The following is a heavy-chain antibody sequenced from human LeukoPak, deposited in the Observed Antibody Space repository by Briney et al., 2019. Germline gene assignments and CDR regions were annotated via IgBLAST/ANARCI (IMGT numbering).Heavy chain of an antibody. J-gene: IGHJ4*02. V-gene: IGHV4-59*08. D-gene: IGHD3-16*01. Sequence: SETLSLTCTVSGGSISSYYWSCIRQPPGKGLEWIGYIYYGGSTNYNPSLKSRVTISVDTSKNQFSLKLSSVTAADTPVYYCVRHVSVSAAAGWGNYFDYWGQGTLVTVSS. CDR3: VRHVSVSAAAGWGNYFDY. CDR1: GGSISSYY. CDR2: IYYGGST.